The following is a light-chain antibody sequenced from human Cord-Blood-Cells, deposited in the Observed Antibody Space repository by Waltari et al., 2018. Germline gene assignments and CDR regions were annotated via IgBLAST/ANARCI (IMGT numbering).Light chain of an antibody. CDR3: SSYTSSSTYVV. V-gene: IGLV2-14*01. CDR1: SSDVGGYHS. Sequence: QSALTQPASVSGSPGQSITISCTGTSSDVGGYHSVSWYQQHPGKAPKLMIYDVSNRPSGVSKRFSGSKSGNTASLTISGLQAEDEADYYCSSYTSSSTYVVFGGGTKLTVL. J-gene: IGLJ2*01. CDR2: DVS.